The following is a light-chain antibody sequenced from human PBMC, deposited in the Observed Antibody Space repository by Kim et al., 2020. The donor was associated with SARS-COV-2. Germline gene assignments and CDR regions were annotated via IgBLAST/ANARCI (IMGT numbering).Light chain of an antibody. J-gene: IGKJ4*01. CDR2: ETS. V-gene: IGKV1-5*03. Sequence: SVGERGTISYRACQRVSKWLAWYQQKPWKATKVLIYETSRLESGVPSGFSGSGSGTEFTITISSLQPDVFSTYYCQQYNAYSWTFGRVTKVEIK. CDR1: QRVSKW. CDR3: QQYNAYSWT.